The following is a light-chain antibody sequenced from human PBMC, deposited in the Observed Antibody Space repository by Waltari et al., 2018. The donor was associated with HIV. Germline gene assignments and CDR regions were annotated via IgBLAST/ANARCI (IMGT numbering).Light chain of an antibody. CDR2: SNN. V-gene: IGLV1-44*01. J-gene: IGLJ1*01. CDR1: SSNIGSNS. Sequence: QSVLTQPPSESGTPGQTVIISCSGSSSNIGSNSVNWYQHLPGTAPKLLIYSNNQRPSGVPDRFSGSKSGTSASLAISGLQSEDEADYYCAAWDDSLNGPGYVFGAGTRVTVL. CDR3: AAWDDSLNGPGYV.